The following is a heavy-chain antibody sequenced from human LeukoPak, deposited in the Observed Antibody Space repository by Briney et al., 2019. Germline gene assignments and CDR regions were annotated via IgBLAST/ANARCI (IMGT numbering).Heavy chain of an antibody. CDR2: INHSGST. V-gene: IGHV4-34*01. J-gene: IGHJ4*02. D-gene: IGHD6-13*01. Sequence: SETLSLTCAVYGGSFSGYYWSWIRQPPGKGLGWIGEINHSGSTNYNPSLKSRVTISVDTSKNQFSLKLSSVTAADTAVYYCARGKVAAAGTVSYFDYWGQGTLVTVSS. CDR1: GGSFSGYY. CDR3: ARGKVAAAGTVSYFDY.